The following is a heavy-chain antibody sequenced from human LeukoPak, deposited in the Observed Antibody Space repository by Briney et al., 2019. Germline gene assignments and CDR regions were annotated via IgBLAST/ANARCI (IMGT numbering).Heavy chain of an antibody. CDR1: GGSISSDY. CDR3: ARIDIVVEPAVMWGWFDP. J-gene: IGHJ5*02. D-gene: IGHD2-2*01. V-gene: IGHV4-59*08. CDR2: IYSSGST. Sequence: PSETLSLTCTVSGGSISSDYWSWIRQPPGKGLEWIGYIYSSGSTNYNPSLESRVTISVDASKNQFSLKLRSVTAADTAVYYCARIDIVVEPAVMWGWFDPWGQGTLVTVSS.